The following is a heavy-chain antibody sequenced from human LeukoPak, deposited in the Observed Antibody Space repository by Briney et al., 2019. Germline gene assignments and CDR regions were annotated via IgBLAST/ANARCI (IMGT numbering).Heavy chain of an antibody. V-gene: IGHV4-4*07. CDR1: GGSISSYY. CDR3: ARVAYYYGSGSYEDYYFDY. Sequence: SETLSLTCTVSGGSISSYYWSWLRQPAGKGLECIGRIYTSGSTNYNPSLKSRVTMSVDTSKNQFSLKLSSVTAADTAVYYCARVAYYYGSGSYEDYYFDYWGQGTLVTVSS. D-gene: IGHD3-10*01. J-gene: IGHJ4*02. CDR2: IYTSGST.